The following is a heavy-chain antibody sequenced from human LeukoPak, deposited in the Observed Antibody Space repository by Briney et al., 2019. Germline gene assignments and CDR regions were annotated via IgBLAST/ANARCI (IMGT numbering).Heavy chain of an antibody. D-gene: IGHD4-17*01. V-gene: IGHV3-7*01. CDR2: IKEDGSEK. Sequence: GGSLRLSCAASGFIFSSYWMAWVRQAPGKGLEWVANIKEDGSEKNYVDSVKGRFTISRDNAKNSLYLHMSSLRADDTAVYYCARGTTGGKNYFDYWGQGTLVTVSS. J-gene: IGHJ4*02. CDR3: ARGTTGGKNYFDY. CDR1: GFIFSSYW.